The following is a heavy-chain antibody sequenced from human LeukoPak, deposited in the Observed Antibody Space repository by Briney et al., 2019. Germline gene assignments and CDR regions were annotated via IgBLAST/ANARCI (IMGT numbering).Heavy chain of an antibody. CDR2: IWYDGSNK. J-gene: IGHJ4*02. CDR3: ARDRDDYGDY. Sequence: PGRSLRLSCAASGFSFSDHAMHWVRQAPGKGLEWVAVIWYDGSNKYYADSVKGRFTISRDNSKNTLYLQMNSLRAEDTAVYYCARDRDDYGDYWGQGTLVTVSS. V-gene: IGHV3-33*01. CDR1: GFSFSDHA.